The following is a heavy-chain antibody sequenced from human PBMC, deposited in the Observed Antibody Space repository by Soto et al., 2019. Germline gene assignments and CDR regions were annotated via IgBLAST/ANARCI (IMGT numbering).Heavy chain of an antibody. V-gene: IGHV4-39*01. CDR1: GGSISSSSYY. Sequence: PSETLSLTCTVSGGSISSSSYYWGWIRQPPGKGLEWIGYIYYSGSTYYNPSLKSRVTISADTSQNQFSLDLTSVTATDTAVYFCARHPGYCSGGSCNGQYTLDVWGQGTTVTVSS. J-gene: IGHJ6*02. CDR3: ARHPGYCSGGSCNGQYTLDV. D-gene: IGHD2-15*01. CDR2: IYYSGST.